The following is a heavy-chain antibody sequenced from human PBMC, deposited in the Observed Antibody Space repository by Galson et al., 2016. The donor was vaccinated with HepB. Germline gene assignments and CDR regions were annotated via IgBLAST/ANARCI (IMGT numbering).Heavy chain of an antibody. CDR3: ARVRLRFLEWLPQDDRYFDL. CDR1: GFTFSNYS. D-gene: IGHD3-3*01. Sequence: SLRLSCAGSGFTFSNYSMNWVRQAPGKGLEWVSDISSSSSNIYYADSVQGRFTISRDNAKNSLYLQMNSLRDEDTAVYYCARVRLRFLEWLPQDDRYFDLWGRGTLVTVSS. J-gene: IGHJ2*01. V-gene: IGHV3-48*02. CDR2: ISSSSSNI.